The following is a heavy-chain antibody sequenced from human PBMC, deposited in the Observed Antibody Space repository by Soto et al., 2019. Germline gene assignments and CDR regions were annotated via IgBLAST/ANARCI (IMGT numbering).Heavy chain of an antibody. J-gene: IGHJ6*02. V-gene: IGHV1-18*01. CDR3: ARAVWCSGGSCYSPRYYYGMDV. Sequence: ASVKVSCKASGYTFTSYGISWVRQAPGQGLEWMGWISAYNGNTNYAQKLQGRVTMTTDTSTSTAYMELRSLRSDDTAVYYCARAVWCSGGSCYSPRYYYGMDVRGQGTTVTVSS. CDR2: ISAYNGNT. D-gene: IGHD2-15*01. CDR1: GYTFTSYG.